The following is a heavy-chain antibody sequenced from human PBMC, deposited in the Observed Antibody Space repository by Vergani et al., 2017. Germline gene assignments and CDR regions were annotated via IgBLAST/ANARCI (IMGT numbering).Heavy chain of an antibody. V-gene: IGHV3-30-3*01. CDR1: GFTFSSYA. CDR2: ISYDGSNR. D-gene: IGHD1-26*01. CDR3: ARHGKAVAHPDYGMEV. J-gene: IGHJ6*02. Sequence: QVQLVESGGGVVQPGRSLRLSCAASGFTFSSYAMHWVRQAPGKGLEWVAVISYDGSNRYYADSVKGRFTISRDNSKNTLYLQMNSLRAEDTAVYYCARHGKAVAHPDYGMEVWIHGTTFSVFS.